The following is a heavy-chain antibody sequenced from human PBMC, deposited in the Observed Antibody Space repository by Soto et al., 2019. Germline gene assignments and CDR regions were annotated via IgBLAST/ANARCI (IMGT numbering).Heavy chain of an antibody. J-gene: IGHJ3*02. D-gene: IGHD4-17*01. CDR1: GFAFSSFA. CDR2: ISGSAGST. Sequence: PGGSLRLSCAASGFAFSSFAMNWFRQTPGKGLEWVSAISGSAGSTYYADSVKGRFTISRDNFKNILFLQMNSLRAEDTAVYYCAKASSITVTILHYFDIWGQGTLVTVSS. CDR3: AKASSITVTILHYFDI. V-gene: IGHV3-23*01.